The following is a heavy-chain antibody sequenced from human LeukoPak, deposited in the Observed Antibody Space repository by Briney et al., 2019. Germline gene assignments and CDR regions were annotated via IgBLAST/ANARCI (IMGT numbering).Heavy chain of an antibody. CDR3: AREAAAAPGYFQH. V-gene: IGHV4-31*03. Sequence: SQTLSLTCTVSGGSISSGGYYWSWIRQHPGKGLEWIGYIYYSGSTYYNPSLKSRVTISVDTSKNQFSLKLSSVTAAGTAVYYCAREAAAAPGYFQHWGQGTLVTVSS. CDR2: IYYSGST. J-gene: IGHJ1*01. CDR1: GGSISSGGYY. D-gene: IGHD6-13*01.